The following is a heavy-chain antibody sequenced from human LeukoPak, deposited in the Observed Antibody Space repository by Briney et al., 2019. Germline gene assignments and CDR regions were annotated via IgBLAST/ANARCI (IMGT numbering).Heavy chain of an antibody. V-gene: IGHV3-23*01. CDR3: AKDRDSKNGYSGYDYDY. D-gene: IGHD5-12*01. Sequence: GGSLRLSCAASGFTFSSYAMSWVRQAPGKGLEWVSAISGSGGSAYYADSVKGRFTISRDSSKNTLYLQMNSLRAEDTAVYYCAKDRDSKNGYSGYDYDYWGQGTLVTVSS. CDR2: ISGSGGSA. CDR1: GFTFSSYA. J-gene: IGHJ4*02.